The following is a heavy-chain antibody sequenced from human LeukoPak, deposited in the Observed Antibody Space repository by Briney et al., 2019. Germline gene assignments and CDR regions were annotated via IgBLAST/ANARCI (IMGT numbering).Heavy chain of an antibody. Sequence: GGSLRLSCVASGFTFSNSWMHWVCQAPEKGLEWVADIKCDGCEKCYVDSVKGRLTISRDNAKNSLYLQVNSLRAEDMTVYYCVRGVGSSTSCYVRAFDIWGQGTMVTVSS. CDR1: GFTFSNSW. CDR2: IKCDGCEK. J-gene: IGHJ3*02. D-gene: IGHD2-2*01. CDR3: VRGVGSSTSCYVRAFDI. V-gene: IGHV3-52*01.